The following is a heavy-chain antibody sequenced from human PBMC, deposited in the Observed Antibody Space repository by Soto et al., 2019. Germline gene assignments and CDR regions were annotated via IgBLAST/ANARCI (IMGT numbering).Heavy chain of an antibody. Sequence: SGRTLGNPTQTLTLTCTFSGFSLSTTGMRVSWIRQPPGKALEWLARIDWDDDKFYSTSLKTSLTISKDTSKNQVVLTMTNMDPVDTATYFCARTIAYSYGAYYFDYWGQGTLVTVSS. CDR1: GFSLSTTGMR. D-gene: IGHD5-18*01. CDR3: ARTIAYSYGAYYFDY. J-gene: IGHJ4*02. V-gene: IGHV2-70*04. CDR2: IDWDDDK.